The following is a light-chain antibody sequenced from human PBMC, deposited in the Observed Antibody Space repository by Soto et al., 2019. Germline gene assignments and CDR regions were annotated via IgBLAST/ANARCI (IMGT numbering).Light chain of an antibody. V-gene: IGKV3-20*01. CDR2: GAS. CDR3: QQYGSFSIT. CDR1: QSVSSTY. J-gene: IGKJ5*01. Sequence: ENVLTQSPGTLSLSPGARAPLSCRASQSVSSTYLAWYQQKPGQAPRLLIYGASSRATGIPDRFSGSGSGTDFTLTISRLEPEDFAVYYCQQYGSFSITFGQGTRLEIK.